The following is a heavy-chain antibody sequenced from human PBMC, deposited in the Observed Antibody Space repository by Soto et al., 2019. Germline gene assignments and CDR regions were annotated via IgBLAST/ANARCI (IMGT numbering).Heavy chain of an antibody. J-gene: IGHJ4*02. Sequence: EVQLVESGGGLVQPGGSLRLSCAASGFTFSSYSMNWVRQAPGKGLEWVSYISSSSSTIYYADSVKGRFTISRDNAKNAVYLTMSSLRAEDTAVYYCARDPIFFGGSYPYYFDYWGQGTLVTVSS. CDR2: ISSSSSTI. D-gene: IGHD1-26*01. CDR3: ARDPIFFGGSYPYYFDY. V-gene: IGHV3-48*01. CDR1: GFTFSSYS.